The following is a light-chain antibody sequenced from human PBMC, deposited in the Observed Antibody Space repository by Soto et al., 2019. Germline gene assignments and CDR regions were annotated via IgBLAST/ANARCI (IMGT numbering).Light chain of an antibody. J-gene: IGKJ4*01. CDR3: HQYNNWPLT. Sequence: EVVVTQSPATLSVSPGERVTLSCRANQSVSTNLAWYQQKPGQAPRHLISGASTRATDIPARFSGSGSGTEFTLTISSLQSEDLAVYYCHQYNNWPLTFGGGTKVEIK. CDR1: QSVSTN. V-gene: IGKV3-15*01. CDR2: GAS.